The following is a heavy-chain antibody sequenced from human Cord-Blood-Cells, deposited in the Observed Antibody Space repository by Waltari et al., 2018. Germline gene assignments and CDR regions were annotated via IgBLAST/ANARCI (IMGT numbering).Heavy chain of an antibody. CDR2: IYHSGST. Sequence: QVQLQESGPGLVKPSETLSLTCAVSGYSISSGYYWGWIRQPPGKGLEWIGSIYHSGSTYYNPSLKSRVTISVDTSKNQFSLKLSSVTAADTAVYYCARGGYYDSSGYYDYCGQGTLVTVSS. V-gene: IGHV4-38-2*01. J-gene: IGHJ4*02. CDR1: GYSISSGYY. CDR3: ARGGYYDSSGYYDY. D-gene: IGHD3-22*01.